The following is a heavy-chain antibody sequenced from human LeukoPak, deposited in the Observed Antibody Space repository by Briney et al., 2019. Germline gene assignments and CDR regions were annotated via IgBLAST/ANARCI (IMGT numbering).Heavy chain of an antibody. CDR2: IKSKTDGGTT. J-gene: IGHJ4*02. CDR1: KFAFNDAW. V-gene: IGHV3-15*01. D-gene: IGHD3-22*01. Sequence: GGSLRLSCAASKFAFNDAWMSWFRQAPGKGLEWVGHIKSKTDGGTTDYAAPVHGRFTISRDDSKDRLYLQMNSLKTEDTAVYYCTAVPHDSAVWGQGTLVTVSS. CDR3: TAVPHDSAV.